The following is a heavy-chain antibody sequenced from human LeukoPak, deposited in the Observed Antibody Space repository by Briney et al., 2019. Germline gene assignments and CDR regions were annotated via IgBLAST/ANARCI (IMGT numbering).Heavy chain of an antibody. J-gene: IGHJ4*02. Sequence: SETLSLTCAVYGGSFSGYYWSWIRQPPGKGLEWIGEINHSGSTNYNPSLKSRVTISVDTSKNQFSLKLSSVTAADTAVYYCARGDIVVVPAAIYYFDYWGQGTLVTVSS. V-gene: IGHV4-34*01. CDR3: ARGDIVVVPAAIYYFDY. CDR2: INHSGST. D-gene: IGHD2-2*02. CDR1: GGSFSGYY.